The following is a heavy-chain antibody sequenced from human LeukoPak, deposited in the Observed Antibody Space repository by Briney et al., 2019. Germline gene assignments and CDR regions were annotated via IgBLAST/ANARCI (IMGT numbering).Heavy chain of an antibody. V-gene: IGHV3-11*01. Sequence: GGSLRLSCAASGFTFSDYYVSWIRQAPGKGLEWVSYISSSGSTIYYADSVKGRFTISRDNAKNSLYLQMNSLRAEDTAVYYCARVGTGTTSDDAFDIWGQGTMVTVSS. CDR3: ARVGTGTTSDDAFDI. CDR1: GFTFSDYY. D-gene: IGHD1-1*01. J-gene: IGHJ3*02. CDR2: ISSSGSTI.